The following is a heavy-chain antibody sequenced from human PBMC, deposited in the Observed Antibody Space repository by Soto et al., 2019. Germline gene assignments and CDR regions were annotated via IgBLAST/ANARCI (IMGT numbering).Heavy chain of an antibody. V-gene: IGHV4-4*02. D-gene: IGHD3-22*01. Sequence: QVELQESGPGLVMPSGTLSLTCAVFGNSISTTNWWSWVRQSPGKGLEWIGEIYHSGTSNYNPSLKSRVNISLDKSKNQFSLKLSSVTAADTAVYYCARDVGYHYDGSPSGQFDFWGQGTLVIVSS. J-gene: IGHJ4*02. CDR2: IYHSGTS. CDR3: ARDVGYHYDGSPSGQFDF. CDR1: GNSISTTNW.